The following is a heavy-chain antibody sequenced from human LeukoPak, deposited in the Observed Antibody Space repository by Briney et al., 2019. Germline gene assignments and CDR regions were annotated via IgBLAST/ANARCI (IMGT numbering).Heavy chain of an antibody. V-gene: IGHV4-39*01. Sequence: PSETLSLTCTVSGGSISGSIYYWSWIRQPPGKGLEWIGEINHSGSTNYNPSLKSRVTISVDTSKNQFSLKLSSVTAADTAVYYCARHGIGSGLLGCIDYWGQGTLVTVSS. D-gene: IGHD2-15*01. J-gene: IGHJ4*02. CDR2: INHSGST. CDR1: GGSISGSIYY. CDR3: ARHGIGSGLLGCIDY.